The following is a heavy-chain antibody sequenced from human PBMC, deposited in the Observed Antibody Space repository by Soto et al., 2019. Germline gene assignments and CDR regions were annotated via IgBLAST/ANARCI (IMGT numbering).Heavy chain of an antibody. V-gene: IGHV1-69*01. CDR2: IIPIPGTT. D-gene: IGHD3-16*01. CDR3: ARGWGLVS. CDR1: GGSLTSYP. Sequence: QMEQSGAEVRKPGSSVKVSCKPSGGSLTSYPMAWVRQAPGQGFEGMGGIIPIPGTTAYAQKFQGRVTITADESTNRATLELTGLTSEDTAVYYCARGWGLVSWGQGTLVTVSS. J-gene: IGHJ4*02.